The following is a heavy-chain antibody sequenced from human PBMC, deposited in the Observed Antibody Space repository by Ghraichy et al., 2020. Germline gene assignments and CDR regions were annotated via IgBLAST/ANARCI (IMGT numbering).Heavy chain of an antibody. CDR3: ARPTRLAVAGHFDY. J-gene: IGHJ4*02. Sequence: SETLSLTCTVSGGSISSSSYYWGWIRQPPGKGLEWIGSIYYSGSTYYNPSLKSRVTISVDTSKNQFSLKLSSVTAADTAVYYCARPTRLAVAGHFDYWGQGTLVTVSS. V-gene: IGHV4-39*01. CDR2: IYYSGST. CDR1: GGSISSSSYY. D-gene: IGHD6-19*01.